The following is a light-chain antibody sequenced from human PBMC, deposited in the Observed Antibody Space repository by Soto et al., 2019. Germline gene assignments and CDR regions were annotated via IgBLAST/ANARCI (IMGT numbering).Light chain of an antibody. CDR2: DVS. J-gene: IGLJ1*01. CDR3: NSSTSSSTYV. Sequence: QSALTQPASVSGSPGQSITISCTGTSSDVGGSNYVSWYQQHPGKAPKLIIFDVSHRPSGFSNRFSGSKSGNTASLTISGLQAEDEADYYGNSSTSSSTYVFGSGTKLTVL. CDR1: SSDVGGSNY. V-gene: IGLV2-14*03.